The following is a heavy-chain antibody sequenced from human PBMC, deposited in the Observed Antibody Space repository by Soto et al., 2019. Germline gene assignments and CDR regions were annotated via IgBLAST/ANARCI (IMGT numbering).Heavy chain of an antibody. CDR3: AKEGVGTTWTGPAYYFDY. Sequence: PGGSLRLSCSASGFTFSSYAMSWVRQAPGKGLEWVSAISGSGGSTYYADSVKGRFTISRDNSKNTLYLQMNSLRAEDTAVYYCAKEGVGTTWTGPAYYFDYWGQGTLVTVSS. CDR2: ISGSGGST. D-gene: IGHD4-4*01. J-gene: IGHJ4*02. CDR1: GFTFSSYA. V-gene: IGHV3-23*01.